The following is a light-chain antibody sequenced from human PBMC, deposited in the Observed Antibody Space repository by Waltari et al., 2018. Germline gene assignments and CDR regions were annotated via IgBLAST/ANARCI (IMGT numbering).Light chain of an antibody. Sequence: DIQMTQSPSSLSASIGARVTITCRASENIGSYLNWYQQRTGEAPKLLIYATSTLQTEVPSRCSGSGSRTDFTLTISSLQPEDFATYYCQHTFETPYSFGQGTKLESK. CDR3: QHTFETPYS. CDR1: ENIGSY. V-gene: IGKV1-39*01. CDR2: ATS. J-gene: IGKJ2*01.